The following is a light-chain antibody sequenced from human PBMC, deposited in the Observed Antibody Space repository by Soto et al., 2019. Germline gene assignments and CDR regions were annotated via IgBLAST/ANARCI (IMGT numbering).Light chain of an antibody. Sequence: EIVMTQSPATLSESPGERATLSCRASQSVGSNLAWYQQKPGQAPSLLIYYASSRATGIPARFSGSGSGTEFTLTISSLQSEDFAVYYCQQYNNWPPSWTFGQGTKVEMK. CDR2: YAS. V-gene: IGKV3-15*01. CDR3: QQYNNWPPSWT. CDR1: QSVGSN. J-gene: IGKJ1*01.